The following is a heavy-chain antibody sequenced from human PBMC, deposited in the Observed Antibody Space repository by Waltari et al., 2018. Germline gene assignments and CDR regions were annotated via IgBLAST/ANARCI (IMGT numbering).Heavy chain of an antibody. CDR3: ASVQRWLQSTDYYMDV. J-gene: IGHJ6*03. Sequence: QVHLQESGPGLVKPSETLSLTCSVSGGSIRSYYWSWIRQSPGKGLEWIGYIHYSGTTNYNPSLKSRVTISVDTSKTQFSLKLNSVTAADTAVYYCASVQRWLQSTDYYMDVWGKGTTVTVSS. CDR1: GGSIRSYY. D-gene: IGHD5-12*01. CDR2: IHYSGTT. V-gene: IGHV4-59*01.